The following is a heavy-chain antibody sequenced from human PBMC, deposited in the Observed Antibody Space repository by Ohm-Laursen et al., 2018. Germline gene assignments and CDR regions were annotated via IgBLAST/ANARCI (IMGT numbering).Heavy chain of an antibody. CDR2: IYYSGST. J-gene: IGHJ6*02. CDR1: GGSISSYY. D-gene: IGHD4-17*01. Sequence: GTLSLTCTVSGGSISSYYWSWIRQHPGKGLEWIGYIYYSGSTYYNPSLKSRVTISVDTSKNQFSLKLSSATAADTAVYYCARGTQARYGDYYYYYGMDVWGQGTTVTVSS. CDR3: ARGTQARYGDYYYYYGMDV. V-gene: IGHV4-59*08.